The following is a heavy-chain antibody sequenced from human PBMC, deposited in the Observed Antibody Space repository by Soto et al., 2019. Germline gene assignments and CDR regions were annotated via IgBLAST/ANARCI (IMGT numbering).Heavy chain of an antibody. V-gene: IGHV3-23*01. CDR2: ISGSGGTT. Sequence: GGSLRLSCAASGFTFSSYAMSWVRQAPGKGLEWVSTISGSGGTTYYADSVKGRFTISRDNSKNTLYLQMNSLRAEDTAIYYCAKNKETGTTGGLGYWGRGTLVTVSS. D-gene: IGHD1-1*01. J-gene: IGHJ4*02. CDR3: AKNKETGTTGGLGY. CDR1: GFTFSSYA.